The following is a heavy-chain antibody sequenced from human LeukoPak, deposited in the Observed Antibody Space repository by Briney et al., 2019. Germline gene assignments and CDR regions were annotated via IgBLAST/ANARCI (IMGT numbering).Heavy chain of an antibody. Sequence: GGSLRLSCAASGFTFNDYAVMWVRQAQGQGLEWVSAITGGGRTYYANSVKGRFTISRDNSKNTLYLQMNRLRAEDTARYFCARDPNGDYIGAFDFLGQGTVVTVSS. CDR1: GFTFNDYA. CDR2: ITGGGRT. D-gene: IGHD4-17*01. CDR3: ARDPNGDYIGAFDF. J-gene: IGHJ3*01. V-gene: IGHV3-23*01.